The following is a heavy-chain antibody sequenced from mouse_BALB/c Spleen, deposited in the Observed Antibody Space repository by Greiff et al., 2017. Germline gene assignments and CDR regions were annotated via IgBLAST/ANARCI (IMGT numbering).Heavy chain of an antibody. CDR2: ISSGGST. J-gene: IGHJ2*01. D-gene: IGHD1-2*01. CDR1: GFTFSSYA. CDR3: ARGLPDYYGYVGYLDY. V-gene: IGHV5-6-5*01. Sequence: EVQRVESGGGLVKPGGSLKLSCAASGFTFSSYAMSWVRQTPEKRLEWVASISSGGSTYYPDSVKGRFTISRDNARNILYLQMSSLRSEDTAMYYCARGLPDYYGYVGYLDYWGQGTTLTVSS.